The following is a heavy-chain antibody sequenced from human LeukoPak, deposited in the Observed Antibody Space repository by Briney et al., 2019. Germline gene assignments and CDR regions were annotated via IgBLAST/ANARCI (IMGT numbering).Heavy chain of an antibody. Sequence: SETLSLTCTVSGGSISSYYWSWIRQPPGKGLEWLGYIYYSGSTNYNPSLKSRVTISVDTSKNQFSLKLRSVTAADTAVYYCAKTFYGDFVDDAFDIWGQGTRVSVSS. CDR2: IYYSGST. CDR1: GGSISSYY. J-gene: IGHJ3*02. V-gene: IGHV4-59*08. D-gene: IGHD4-17*01. CDR3: AKTFYGDFVDDAFDI.